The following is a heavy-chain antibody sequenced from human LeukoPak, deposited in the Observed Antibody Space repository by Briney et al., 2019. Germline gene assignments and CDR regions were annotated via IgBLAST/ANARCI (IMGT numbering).Heavy chain of an antibody. V-gene: IGHV4-31*03. Sequence: KPSETLSLTCTVSGGSISSGDYYWTWIRQHPGKGLEWIGYIHHSGGTYYNPSLKSRLTISVDTSKNQFSLKLSSVTAADTAVYYCARGRSGRDHYFEYWGQGTLVTVSS. CDR3: ARGRSGRDHYFEY. CDR1: GGSISSGDYY. J-gene: IGHJ4*02. CDR2: IHHSGGT. D-gene: IGHD5-12*01.